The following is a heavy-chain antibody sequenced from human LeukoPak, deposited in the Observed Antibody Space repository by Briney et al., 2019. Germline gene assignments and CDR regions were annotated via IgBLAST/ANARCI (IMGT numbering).Heavy chain of an antibody. CDR2: IKQDGSEK. Sequence: GGSLRLSCAASGFTFSSYWMSWVRQAPGKGLEWVANIKQDGSEKYYVDSVKGRFTISRDNAKNSLYLQMNSLRAEDTAVYYCARDGHPGIVGPTLDDFDIWGQGTMVTVSS. CDR1: GFTFSSYW. D-gene: IGHD1-26*01. V-gene: IGHV3-7*01. CDR3: ARDGHPGIVGPTLDDFDI. J-gene: IGHJ3*02.